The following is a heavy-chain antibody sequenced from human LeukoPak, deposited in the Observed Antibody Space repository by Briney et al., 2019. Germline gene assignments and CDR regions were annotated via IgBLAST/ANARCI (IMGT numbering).Heavy chain of an antibody. V-gene: IGHV4-39*01. CDR3: ARHRDYSVDYFDY. Sequence: PSETLSLTCTVSGGSISSSTSYRGWIRQPPGKELEWIGSIYYSGSTYYNPSLKSRVTIFVDTSKNQFSLKVNSVTAADTAVYYCARHRDYSVDYFDYWGQGTLVTVSS. J-gene: IGHJ4*02. CDR2: IYYSGST. D-gene: IGHD4-11*01. CDR1: GGSISSSTSY.